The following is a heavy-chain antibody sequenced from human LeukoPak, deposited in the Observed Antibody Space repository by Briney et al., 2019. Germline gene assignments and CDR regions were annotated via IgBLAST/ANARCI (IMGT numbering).Heavy chain of an antibody. D-gene: IGHD6-19*01. J-gene: IGHJ6*02. CDR2: IYYSGST. V-gene: IGHV4-30-4*01. CDR1: GGSISSGDYY. Sequence: PSQTLSLTCTVSGGSISSGDYYWSWIRQPPGKGLEWIGYIYYSGSTYYNPSLKSRVTISVDTSKNQFSLKPSSVTAADTAVYYCAREAIAVAFADGMDVWGQGTTVTVSS. CDR3: AREAIAVAFADGMDV.